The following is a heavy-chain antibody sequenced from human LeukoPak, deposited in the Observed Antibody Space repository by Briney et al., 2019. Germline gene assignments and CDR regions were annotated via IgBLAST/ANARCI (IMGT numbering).Heavy chain of an antibody. D-gene: IGHD6-13*01. CDR1: GGSISSSSYY. Sequence: SETLSLTCTVSGGSISSSSYYWGWIRQPPGKGLEWIGSIYYSGSTYYNPSLKSRVTISVDTSKNQFSLKLSSMTAADTAVYYCARRYSSSYGHYFDYWGQGTLVTVSS. V-gene: IGHV4-39*01. J-gene: IGHJ4*02. CDR2: IYYSGST. CDR3: ARRYSSSYGHYFDY.